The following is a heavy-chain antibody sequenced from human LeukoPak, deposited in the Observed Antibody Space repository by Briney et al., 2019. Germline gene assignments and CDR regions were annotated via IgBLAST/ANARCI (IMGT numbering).Heavy chain of an antibody. CDR1: GFTFSNYA. CDR3: AKAYGSGSNGVYHFDY. D-gene: IGHD3-10*01. V-gene: IGHV3-23*01. J-gene: IGHJ4*02. CDR2: ISGSGGGI. Sequence: PGGSLRLSCAASGFTFSNYAMTWVRRAPGKGLEWVSVISGSGGGIYYADFVKGRFTISRDNSKNTLYLQMNSLRVEDTAAYYCAKAYGSGSNGVYHFDYWGQGTLVTVSS.